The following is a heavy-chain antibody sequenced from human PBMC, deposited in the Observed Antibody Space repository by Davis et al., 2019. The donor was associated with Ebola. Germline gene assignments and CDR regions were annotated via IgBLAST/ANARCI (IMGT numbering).Heavy chain of an antibody. J-gene: IGHJ5*02. CDR2: INHSGST. Sequence: PSETLSLTCAVYGGSFSGYYWSWIRQPPGKGLEWIGEINHSGSTNYNPSLESRVTMSVDTSKNQFSLKLSSVTAADTAVYYCARYRKYCTSTDCYPVWFDPWGQGTLVTVSS. D-gene: IGHD2-2*01. CDR3: ARYRKYCTSTDCYPVWFDP. CDR1: GGSFSGYY. V-gene: IGHV4-34*01.